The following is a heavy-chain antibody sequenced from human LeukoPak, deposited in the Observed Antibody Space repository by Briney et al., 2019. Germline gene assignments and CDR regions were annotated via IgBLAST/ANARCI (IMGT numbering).Heavy chain of an antibody. J-gene: IGHJ4*02. V-gene: IGHV1-2*02. Sequence: GASVKVSCKASGYTFTGYYMHWVRQAPGQGLEWMGWINPNSGGTSYAQKLQGRVTMTTDTSTSTAYMELRSLRSDDTAVYYCAVTNYYDSSGYYMMIDYWGQGTLVTVSS. CDR1: GYTFTGYY. CDR2: INPNSGGT. D-gene: IGHD3-22*01. CDR3: AVTNYYDSSGYYMMIDY.